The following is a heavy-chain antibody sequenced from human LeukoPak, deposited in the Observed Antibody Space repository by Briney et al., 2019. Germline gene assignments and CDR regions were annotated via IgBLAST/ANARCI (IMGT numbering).Heavy chain of an antibody. J-gene: IGHJ6*02. Sequence: GGSLRLSCAASGFTFSSSAMNWVRQAPGKGLEWVSSINNVASHIYYAHSVKGRFTISRDNSKNTLYLQMNSLRAEDTAVYYCARDRYYGSGSYYRAGYYYGMDVWGQGTTVTVSS. V-gene: IGHV3-21*04. CDR3: ARDRYYGSGSYYRAGYYYGMDV. CDR2: INNVASHI. CDR1: GFTFSSSA. D-gene: IGHD3-10*01.